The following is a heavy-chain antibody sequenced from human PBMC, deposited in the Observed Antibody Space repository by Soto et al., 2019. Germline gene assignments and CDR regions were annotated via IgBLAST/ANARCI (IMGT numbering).Heavy chain of an antibody. D-gene: IGHD1-20*01. CDR1: GFTFSSYV. Sequence: GGSLRLSCAASGFTFSSYVMSWVRQAPGKGLEWVSTIIVSGGSTYYADSVKGRFTISRDNPKNTLYLQMNSLRAEDTALYYCAKESRETVTGCPGYYYYGLDVWGQGTTVTVSS. CDR3: AKESRETVTGCPGYYYYGLDV. V-gene: IGHV3-23*01. J-gene: IGHJ6*02. CDR2: IIVSGGST.